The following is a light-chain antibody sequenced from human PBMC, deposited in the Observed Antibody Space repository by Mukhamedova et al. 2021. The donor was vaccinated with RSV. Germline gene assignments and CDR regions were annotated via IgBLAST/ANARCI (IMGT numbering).Light chain of an antibody. J-gene: IGKJ4*01. CDR2: AAP. V-gene: IGKV1-39*01. CDR3: QQSHTFVA. Sequence: GDRVTITCRASQIIDNHLNWYQHKPGKAPQLLVYAAPTLQSGVPSRFRGSGSGTYFTLTITSLQPEDFATYYCQQSHTFVAFGGGT. CDR1: QIIDNH.